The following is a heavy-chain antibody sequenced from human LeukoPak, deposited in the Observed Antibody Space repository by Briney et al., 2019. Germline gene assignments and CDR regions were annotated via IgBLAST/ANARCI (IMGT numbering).Heavy chain of an antibody. J-gene: IGHJ4*02. D-gene: IGHD7-27*01. CDR2: IYTTGST. V-gene: IGHV4-4*07. CDR3: ARGAGDDLDY. CDR1: GGSISSYY. Sequence: SETLSLTCTVSGGSISSYYWSWIRQPAGKGLEWIGRIYTTGSTNYNPSLKSRVTMSSDTSKHQLSLKLTSVTAADTAVYYCARGAGDDLDYWGQGTLVSVSS.